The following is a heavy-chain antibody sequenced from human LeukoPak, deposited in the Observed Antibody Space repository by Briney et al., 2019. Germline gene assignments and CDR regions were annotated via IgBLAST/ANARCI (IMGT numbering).Heavy chain of an antibody. CDR2: INTNTGNP. V-gene: IGHV7-4-1*02. D-gene: IGHD3-22*01. J-gene: IGHJ4*02. Sequence: ASVKVSCKASGYTFSSYAMNWVRQAPGQGLEWMGWINTNTGNPTYAQGFTGRFVFSLDTSVSTAYLQISSLKAEDTAVYYCARPNYFDSSGYQTFDYWGQGTLLTVSS. CDR3: ARPNYFDSSGYQTFDY. CDR1: GYTFSSYA.